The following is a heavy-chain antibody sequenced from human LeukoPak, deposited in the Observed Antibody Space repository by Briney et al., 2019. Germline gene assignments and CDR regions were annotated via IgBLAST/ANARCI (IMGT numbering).Heavy chain of an antibody. CDR2: INPNSGGT. J-gene: IGHJ5*02. CDR1: GYTFTGYY. Sequence: AASVKVSCKASGYTFTGYYMHWVRQAPGQGLEWMGWINPNSGGTNYAQKFQGRVTMTRDTSISTAYMELSRLRSDDTAVYYCARGGSSWYSYNWFDPWGQGTLVTVSS. CDR3: ARGGSSWYSYNWFDP. D-gene: IGHD6-13*01. V-gene: IGHV1-2*02.